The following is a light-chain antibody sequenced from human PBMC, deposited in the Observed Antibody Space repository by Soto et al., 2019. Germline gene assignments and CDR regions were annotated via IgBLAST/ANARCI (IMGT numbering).Light chain of an antibody. J-gene: IGLJ3*02. CDR2: DVS. CDR3: CSYAGSSWV. Sequence: QSALTQPRSVSGSPGQSVTISCTGTSGDVGGYNYVSWYQQHPGKAPKLMIYDVSKRPSGVPDRFYGSKSGNTASLTISGLQAEDEADYYCCSYAGSSWVFGGGTKLTVL. V-gene: IGLV2-11*01. CDR1: SGDVGGYNY.